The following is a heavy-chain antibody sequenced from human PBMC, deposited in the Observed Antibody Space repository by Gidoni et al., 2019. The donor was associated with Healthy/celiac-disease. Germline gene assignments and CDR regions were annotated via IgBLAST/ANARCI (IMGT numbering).Heavy chain of an antibody. V-gene: IGHV4-61*01. CDR1: GGSVSSGSYY. J-gene: IGHJ6*02. CDR3: ARVDRGAYYYYYGMDV. Sequence: QVQLQESGPGLVKPSETLSLTCTVSGGSVSSGSYYWSWIRQPPGKGLEWIGYIYYSGSTNYNPSLKSRVTISVDTSKNQFSLKLSSVTAADTAVYYCARVDRGAYYYYYGMDVWGQGTTVTVSS. D-gene: IGHD1-26*01. CDR2: IYYSGST.